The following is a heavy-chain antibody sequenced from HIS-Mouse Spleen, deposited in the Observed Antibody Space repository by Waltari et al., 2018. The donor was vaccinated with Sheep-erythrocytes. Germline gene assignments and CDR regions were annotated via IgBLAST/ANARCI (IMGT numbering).Heavy chain of an antibody. CDR2: ISYDGSNK. D-gene: IGHD6-13*01. J-gene: IGHJ1*01. V-gene: IGHV3-30-3*01. CDR3: ARGAYSSSWYPFQH. CDR1: GFTFSSYA. Sequence: QVQLVESGGGVVQPGRSLRLSCAASGFTFSSYAMHWVRQAPGKGLGWVAVISYDGSNKYYVDSVKGRFTISRDNSKNTLYLQMNSLRAEDTAVYYCARGAYSSSWYPFQHWGQGTLVTVSS.